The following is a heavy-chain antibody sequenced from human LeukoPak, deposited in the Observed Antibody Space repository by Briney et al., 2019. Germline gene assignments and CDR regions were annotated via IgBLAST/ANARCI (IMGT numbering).Heavy chain of an antibody. D-gene: IGHD5-18*01. CDR2: IYHSGST. Sequence: GSLRLSCAASGFTFSSYGMHWVRQAPGKGLEWIGSIYHSGSTYYNPSLKSRVTISVDTSKNQFSLKLSSVTAADTAVYYCARYSYGLGFDYWGQGTLVTVSS. J-gene: IGHJ4*02. CDR3: ARYSYGLGFDY. CDR1: GFTFSSYG. V-gene: IGHV4-38-2*01.